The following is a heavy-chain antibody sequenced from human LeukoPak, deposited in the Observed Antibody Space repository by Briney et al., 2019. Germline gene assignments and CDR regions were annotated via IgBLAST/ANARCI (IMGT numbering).Heavy chain of an antibody. D-gene: IGHD6-19*01. J-gene: IGHJ4*02. Sequence: GGSLRLSCAASGFSLSNNAMNWVRQAPRKGLEWVSSISGSDSSTNYADSVQGRFTISRDNSKNMLYLQMNTLGAEDTAVYYCARSYGSASYFFVYWGQGTLVTVSS. CDR1: GFSLSNNA. CDR3: ARSYGSASYFFVY. V-gene: IGHV3-23*01. CDR2: ISGSDSST.